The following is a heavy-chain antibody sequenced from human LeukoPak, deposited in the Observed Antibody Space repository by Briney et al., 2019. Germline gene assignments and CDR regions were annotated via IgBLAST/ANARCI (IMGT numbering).Heavy chain of an antibody. Sequence: GASVKVSCKASGYTFTGHDIHGVRQAPGQRLEWMGWIKAGNGNTKYSQKFQGRVTIIRDTSAGTAYMELSGLRSEDTAVYYCARETAVTQNDAFDLWGQGTMVTVSS. V-gene: IGHV1-3*01. CDR3: ARETAVTQNDAFDL. J-gene: IGHJ3*01. D-gene: IGHD4-17*01. CDR2: IKAGNGNT. CDR1: GYTFTGHD.